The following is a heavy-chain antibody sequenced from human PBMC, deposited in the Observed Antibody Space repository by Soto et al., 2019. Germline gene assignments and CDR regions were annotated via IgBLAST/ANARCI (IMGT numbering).Heavy chain of an antibody. J-gene: IGHJ3*01. Sequence: DVQLVESGGGLIQPGESLRLSCAAFGLTISGKKYVAWVRQAPGKGLEWVSALYDVDGSFYAESVTGRFTTSSDSSKTTVYHQMNDLRPDDTAVYYCATWHEREHAFDVWGQGTTVTISS. CDR2: LYDVDGS. CDR1: GLTISGKKY. V-gene: IGHV3-53*01. D-gene: IGHD1-1*01. CDR3: ATWHEREHAFDV.